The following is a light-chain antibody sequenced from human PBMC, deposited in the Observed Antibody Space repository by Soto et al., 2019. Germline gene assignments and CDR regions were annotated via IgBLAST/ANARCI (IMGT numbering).Light chain of an antibody. V-gene: IGKV1-33*01. CDR3: QQYDNLPIT. Sequence: DIQMTQSPSSLSASVGDRVTITCQASQDISDYLNWYQQKPGKAPNILIYDASNLETGVPSRFSGSGSGTDFTFTISSLQPEDFATYYCQQYDNLPITFGQGTRLENK. CDR2: DAS. CDR1: QDISDY. J-gene: IGKJ5*01.